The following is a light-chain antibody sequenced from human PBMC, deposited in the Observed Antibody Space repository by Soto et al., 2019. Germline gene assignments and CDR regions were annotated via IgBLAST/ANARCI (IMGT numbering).Light chain of an antibody. J-gene: IGKJ4*01. CDR2: AAS. V-gene: IGKV1-8*01. CDR1: QGISSY. Sequence: AILMTQYPSSFSASTGARVTITCRASQGISSYFAWYQTKTGKAPKLLIYAASALQSGVPSRLRGSGYGPDFTITISCMQYEDFATYYCQQYYSYPLTFGGGTKVDIK. CDR3: QQYYSYPLT.